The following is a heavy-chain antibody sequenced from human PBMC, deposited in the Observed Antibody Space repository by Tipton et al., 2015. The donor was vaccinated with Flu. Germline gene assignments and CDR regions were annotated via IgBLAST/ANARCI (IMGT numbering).Heavy chain of an antibody. D-gene: IGHD3-9*01. J-gene: IGHJ4*02. V-gene: IGHV3-33*01. CDR1: GFTFSSYA. Sequence: SLRLSCAASGFTFSSYAMHWVRQAPGKGLEWVAGIWYDGSNKYYADSVKGRFTISRDNSKNTLYLQMNSLRAEDTAVYYCARGYDILTDGGGYFDYWGQGTLVTVS. CDR2: IWYDGSNK. CDR3: ARGYDILTDGGGYFDY.